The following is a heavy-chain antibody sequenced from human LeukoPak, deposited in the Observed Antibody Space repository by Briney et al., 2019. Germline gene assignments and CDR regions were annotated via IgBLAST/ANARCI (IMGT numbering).Heavy chain of an antibody. D-gene: IGHD1-26*01. J-gene: IGHJ4*02. CDR2: MNPSGGSI. CDR1: GYTFTSYY. CDR3: AVPCGSNTGAFDY. V-gene: IGHV1-46*01. Sequence: ASGKVSCKAAGYTFTSYYMHRGREAPGQGHEWGGIMNPSGGSISYAQKDQGRLTIHRQMHTSTVYMELRSLRSEDTAVYYCAVPCGSNTGAFDYWGQGPLVTVS.